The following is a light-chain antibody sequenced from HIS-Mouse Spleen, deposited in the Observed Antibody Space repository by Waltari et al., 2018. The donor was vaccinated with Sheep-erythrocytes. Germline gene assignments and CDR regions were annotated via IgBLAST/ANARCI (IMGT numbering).Light chain of an antibody. Sequence: SYELTQPPSVSVSPGQTASITCSGDKLGDKHDCWYQQKPGHSPVLVIYQDSKRPSGIPERFSGSNSGNTATLTISGTQAMDEADYYCQAWDSSTVVFGGGTKLTVL. CDR2: QDS. J-gene: IGLJ2*01. CDR1: KLGDKH. CDR3: QAWDSSTVV. V-gene: IGLV3-1*01.